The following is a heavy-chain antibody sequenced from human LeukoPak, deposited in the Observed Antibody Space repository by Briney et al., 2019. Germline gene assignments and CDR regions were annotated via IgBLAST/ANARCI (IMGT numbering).Heavy chain of an antibody. D-gene: IGHD4/OR15-4a*01. CDR1: GFSFSTYW. CDR3: ARDTLGEGEDANYAVYYFDY. Sequence: TGGSLRLSCAASGFSFSTYWMSWVRQAPGKGLEWVANIKQDGNEKYYADSVKGRFTISRDNAKNSLDLQMNSLRAEDTAVYYCARDTLGEGEDANYAVYYFDYWGQGSVVTVSS. V-gene: IGHV3-7*01. CDR2: IKQDGNEK. J-gene: IGHJ4*02.